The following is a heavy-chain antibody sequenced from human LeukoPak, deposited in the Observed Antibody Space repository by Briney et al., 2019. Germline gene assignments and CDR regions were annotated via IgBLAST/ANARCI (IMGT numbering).Heavy chain of an antibody. V-gene: IGHV3-74*01. D-gene: IGHD3-3*01. J-gene: IGHJ4*02. CDR2: IKYDGSAT. CDR1: GFTFSNYW. Sequence: GGSLRLSCAATGFTFSNYWMHWIRQVPGKGLVWVSHIKYDGSATNYADSVKGRFTISRDNAKNTLYLQMNSLRAEDTAVYYCVSGSLQSGYNFDYWGQGALVTVSS. CDR3: VSGSLQSGYNFDY.